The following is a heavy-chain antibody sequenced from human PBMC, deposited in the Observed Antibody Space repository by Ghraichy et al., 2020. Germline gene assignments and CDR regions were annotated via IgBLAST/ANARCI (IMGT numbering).Heavy chain of an antibody. J-gene: IGHJ4*02. CDR2: IYYSGST. CDR1: GGSISSYY. V-gene: IGHV4-59*01. D-gene: IGHD5-24*01. CDR3: ARRERRYFDY. Sequence: SETLTLTCTVSGGSISSYYWSWIRQPPGKGLEWIGYIYYSGSTNYNPSLKSRVTISVDTSKNQFSLKLSSVTAADTAVYYCARRERRYFDYWGQGTLVTVSS.